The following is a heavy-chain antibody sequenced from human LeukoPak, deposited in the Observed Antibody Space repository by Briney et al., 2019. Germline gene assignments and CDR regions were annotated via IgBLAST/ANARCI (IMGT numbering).Heavy chain of an antibody. CDR1: RYTFTRYY. V-gene: IGHV1-46*01. D-gene: IGHD3-10*01. Sequence: SSVKVSRQASRYTFTRYYMHWVRLAPGHGLEWMGIINPSGGSTSYAQKFQGIVTMTRDTSTSTVYMELSSLRSEYTAVYFCAREPYCYGSGSYGNDAFDIWGQGTMVTVSS. J-gene: IGHJ3*02. CDR2: INPSGGST. CDR3: AREPYCYGSGSYGNDAFDI.